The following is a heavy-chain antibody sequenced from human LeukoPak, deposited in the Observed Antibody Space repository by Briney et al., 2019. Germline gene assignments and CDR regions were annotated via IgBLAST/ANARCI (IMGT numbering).Heavy chain of an antibody. CDR3: ARGGTIFGVVLFDS. V-gene: IGHV4-34*01. Sequence: SETLSLTCAVYGGSFSGYYWSWLRQSPGKGLEWIGEINHSGSTNYNPSLKSRVTISVDTSKNQFSLKLSSVTAADTAVYYCARGGTIFGVVLFDSWGQGTLVTVSS. D-gene: IGHD3-3*01. J-gene: IGHJ5*01. CDR2: INHSGST. CDR1: GGSFSGYY.